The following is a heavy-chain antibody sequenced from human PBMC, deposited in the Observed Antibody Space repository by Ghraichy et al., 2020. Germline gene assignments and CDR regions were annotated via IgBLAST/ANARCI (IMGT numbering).Heavy chain of an antibody. J-gene: IGHJ6*02. CDR1: GFTFSSYA. Sequence: GGSLRLSCAASGFTFSSYAMSWVRQAPGKGLEWVSGISGTGDSAYYADSVKGRFTISRENPNNKLYLQMNYLRADDTAAYYYAKGMAAGTSTVSYFYNCMDVWGQGTTVTVSS. V-gene: IGHV3-23*01. D-gene: IGHD6-13*01. CDR2: ISGTGDSA. CDR3: AKGMAAGTSTVSYFYNCMDV.